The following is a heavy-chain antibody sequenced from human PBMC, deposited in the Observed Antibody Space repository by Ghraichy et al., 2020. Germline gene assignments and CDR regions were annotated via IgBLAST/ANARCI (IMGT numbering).Heavy chain of an antibody. CDR2: ISYDGSNK. D-gene: IGHD6-25*01. CDR1: GFTFSSYG. Sequence: GGSLRLSCAASGFTFSSYGMHWVRQAPGKGLEWVVVISYDGSNKYYADSVKGRFTISRDNSKNTLYLQMNSLRAEDTAVYYCAKDAAMDVWGKGTTVTVSS. J-gene: IGHJ6*04. CDR3: AKDAAMDV. V-gene: IGHV3-30*18.